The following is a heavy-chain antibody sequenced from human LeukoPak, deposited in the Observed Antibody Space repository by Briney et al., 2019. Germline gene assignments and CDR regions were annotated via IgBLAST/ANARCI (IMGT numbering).Heavy chain of an antibody. CDR3: ARDKRRFGDYYYYMDV. J-gene: IGHJ6*03. V-gene: IGHV1-69*06. CDR1: GGTFSSYA. CDR2: IIPIFGTA. Sequence: ASVKVSCKASGGTFSSYAISWVRQAPGQGLEWMGGIIPIFGTANYAQKFQGRVTITADKSTSTAYMELRSLRSDDTAVYYCARDKRRFGDYYYYMDVWGKGTTVTISS. D-gene: IGHD3-10*01.